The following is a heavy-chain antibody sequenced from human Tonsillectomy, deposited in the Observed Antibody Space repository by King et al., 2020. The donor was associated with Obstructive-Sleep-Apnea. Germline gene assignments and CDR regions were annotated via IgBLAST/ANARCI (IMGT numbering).Heavy chain of an antibody. CDR1: GGSISSGGYY. J-gene: IGHJ5*02. CDR3: ARGPIYDYVWGSYRSRWFDP. V-gene: IGHV4-31*03. Sequence: VQLQESGPGLVKPSQTLSLTCTVSGGSISSGGYYWSWIRQHPGKGLEWIGYIYYSGSTYYNPSLKSRVTISVDTSKNQFSLKLGSVTAADTAVYYCARGPIYDYVWGSYRSRWFDPWGQGTLVTVSS. D-gene: IGHD3-16*02. CDR2: IYYSGST.